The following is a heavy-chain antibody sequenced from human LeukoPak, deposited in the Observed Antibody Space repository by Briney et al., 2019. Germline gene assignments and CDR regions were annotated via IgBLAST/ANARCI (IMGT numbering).Heavy chain of an antibody. D-gene: IGHD2-21*02. Sequence: KPSETLSLTCAVSGGSISSYYWSWIRQPPGKGLGWIGYIYYSGSTNYNPSLKSRVTISIDTSKNQFSLKLNSVTAADTAVYYCARGYCGGDCYLPAFDYWGQGTLVTVSS. J-gene: IGHJ4*02. CDR3: ARGYCGGDCYLPAFDY. V-gene: IGHV4-59*01. CDR1: GGSISSYY. CDR2: IYYSGST.